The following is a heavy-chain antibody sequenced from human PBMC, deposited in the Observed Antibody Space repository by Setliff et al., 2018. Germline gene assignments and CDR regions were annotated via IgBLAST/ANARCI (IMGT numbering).Heavy chain of an antibody. CDR1: GGSINNYY. CDR2: VYSNVGT. J-gene: IGHJ1*01. CDR3: ASRNSDGGPEYFQH. D-gene: IGHD1-26*01. V-gene: IGHV4-4*07. Sequence: PSETLSLTCTVSGGSINNYYWSWIRQPAGKGLEWIGRVYSNVGTNFNPSLKSRVTMSVDASKNQNSLKLMSVTAADTAVYYCASRNSDGGPEYFQHWGQGALVTVSS.